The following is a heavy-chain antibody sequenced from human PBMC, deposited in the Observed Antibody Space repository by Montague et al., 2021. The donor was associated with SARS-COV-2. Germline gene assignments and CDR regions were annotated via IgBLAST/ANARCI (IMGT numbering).Heavy chain of an antibody. CDR2: IFRSGDS. J-gene: IGHJ4*02. Sequence: SETLSLTCTVSGDSISNSNWWTWVRQSPGRGLEWIGEIFRSGDSXYNPSLKSRVTMSVDMSRNQFSLSLSNVTAADTAIYYCLSGGTMTVVVFDYWGQGTLVTVSS. CDR3: LSGGTMTVVVFDY. CDR1: GDSISNSNW. D-gene: IGHD3-22*01. V-gene: IGHV4-4*02.